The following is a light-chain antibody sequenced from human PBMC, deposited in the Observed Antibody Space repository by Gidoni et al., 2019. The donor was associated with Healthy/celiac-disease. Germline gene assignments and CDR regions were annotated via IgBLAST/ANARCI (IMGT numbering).Light chain of an antibody. CDR1: SSHIGAGYD. CDR2: GNS. J-gene: IGLJ1*01. CDR3: QSYDSSLSGYV. Sequence: QSVLTQPPSVSGAPGQRVTISCTGSSSHIGAGYDVHWYQQLPGTAPKLLISGNSHRPSGVPDRFSGSKSGTSASLAITGLQAEDEADYYCQSYDSSLSGYVFGTGTKVTVL. V-gene: IGLV1-40*01.